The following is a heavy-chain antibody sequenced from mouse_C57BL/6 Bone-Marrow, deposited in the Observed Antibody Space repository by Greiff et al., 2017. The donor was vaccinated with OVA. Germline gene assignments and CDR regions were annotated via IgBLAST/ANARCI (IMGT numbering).Heavy chain of an antibody. V-gene: IGHV3-6*01. D-gene: IGHD1-1*01. J-gene: IGHJ2*01. CDR3: ASSITTVVSYYFDY. Sequence: EVKLMESGPGLVKPSQSLSLTCSVTGYSITSGYYWNWIRQFPGNKLEWMGYISYDGSNNYNPSLKNRISITRDTSKNQFFLKLNSVTTEDTATYYCASSITTVVSYYFDYWGQGTTLTVSS. CDR2: ISYDGSN. CDR1: GYSITSGYY.